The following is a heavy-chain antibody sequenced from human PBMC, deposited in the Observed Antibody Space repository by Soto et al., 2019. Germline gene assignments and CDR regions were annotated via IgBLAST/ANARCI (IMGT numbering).Heavy chain of an antibody. CDR3: AKEMDCSCRSCPYYYGMDV. D-gene: IGHD2-15*01. Sequence: EVQLLESGGGLVQPGGSLRLSCAASGFTFSSYAMSWVRQAPGKGMEWVSAISGSGGSTYYADSVKGRFTISRDNSKNTLYLPMNSLRAEDTAVYYCAKEMDCSCRSCPYYYGMDVWGQGTTVTVSS. CDR1: GFTFSSYA. J-gene: IGHJ6*02. CDR2: ISGSGGST. V-gene: IGHV3-23*01.